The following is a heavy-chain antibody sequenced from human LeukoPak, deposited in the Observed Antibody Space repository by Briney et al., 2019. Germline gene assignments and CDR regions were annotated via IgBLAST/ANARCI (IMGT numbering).Heavy chain of an antibody. CDR3: AFSKYTYDYAMDV. V-gene: IGHV3-74*01. CDR2: IKSDGITI. D-gene: IGHD6-6*01. Sequence: GGSLRLSCAASGFTFSNYVMHWVRHAPGKGLVWVSRIKSDGITITYADSVKGRFTISRDNAKNTPYLQMNSLRAEDTAVYYCAFSKYTYDYAMDVWGQGTTVTVSS. J-gene: IGHJ6*02. CDR1: GFTFSNYV.